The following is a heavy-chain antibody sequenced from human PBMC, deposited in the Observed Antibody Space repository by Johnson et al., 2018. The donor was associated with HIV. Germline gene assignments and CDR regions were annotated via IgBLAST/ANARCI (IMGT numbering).Heavy chain of an antibody. CDR1: GFTFDDYG. J-gene: IGHJ3*02. Sequence: VQLVESGGGVVRPGGSLRLSCAASGFTFDDYGMSWVRQAPGKGLEWVSGINWNGGSTGYADSVKGRFTISRDNAKNSLYLQMGSLRAEDMAVYYCARGRGSSSADAFDIWGQGTMVTVSS. V-gene: IGHV3-20*04. CDR2: INWNGGST. CDR3: ARGRGSSSADAFDI. D-gene: IGHD6-6*01.